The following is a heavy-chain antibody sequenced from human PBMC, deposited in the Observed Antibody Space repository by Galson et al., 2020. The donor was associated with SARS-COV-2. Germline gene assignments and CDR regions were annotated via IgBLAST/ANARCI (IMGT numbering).Heavy chain of an antibody. CDR2: INPNDGAT. J-gene: IGHJ4*02. V-gene: IGHV1-2*06. CDR3: SRDQVEHTGMAH. CDR1: GNTFSDSY. D-gene: IGHD1-1*01. Sequence: GESLKISCRASGNTFSDSYIHWVRQAPGQGLEWMARINPNDGATLYARKFQDRVTVTRDTSISTAYIELSRLRSDDTAIYFCSRDQVEHTGMAHWGQGTLVTVSS.